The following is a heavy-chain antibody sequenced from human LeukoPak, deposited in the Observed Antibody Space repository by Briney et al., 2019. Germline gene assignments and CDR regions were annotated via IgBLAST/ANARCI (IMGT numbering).Heavy chain of an antibody. V-gene: IGHV1-8*01. D-gene: IGHD4-17*01. CDR1: GYTFTSYD. J-gene: IGHJ4*02. CDR3: ARPGGYGDYVDY. Sequence: ASVKVSCKASGYTFTSYDINWVRQATGQGLEWMGWINPNSGNTGYAQKFQGRVTMTRNTSISTAYMELSSLRSEDTAVYYCARPGGYGDYVDYWGQGTLVTVSS. CDR2: INPNSGNT.